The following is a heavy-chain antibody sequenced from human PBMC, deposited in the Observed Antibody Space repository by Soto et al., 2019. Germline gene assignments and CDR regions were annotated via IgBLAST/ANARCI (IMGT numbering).Heavy chain of an antibody. CDR1: GYTFTSYG. D-gene: IGHD1-26*01. CDR3: ARDEQWVIDY. J-gene: IGHJ4*02. Sequence: QVPLVQSGAEVKKPGASVKVSCKTSGYTFTSYGITWVRQAPGQGLEWMGWISAYNGDTDYAQRLQGRVTMTTDASTTTAYMELRSLTSDDTAIYYCARDEQWVIDYWGQGTLVTVSS. V-gene: IGHV1-18*04. CDR2: ISAYNGDT.